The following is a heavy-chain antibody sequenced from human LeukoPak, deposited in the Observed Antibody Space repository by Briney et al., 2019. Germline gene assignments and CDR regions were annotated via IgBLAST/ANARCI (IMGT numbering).Heavy chain of an antibody. D-gene: IGHD2-21*02. V-gene: IGHV4-59*08. CDR1: GGPIDNYY. CDR3: ARLRSANCAGDCYSRHHQFDY. Sequence: SETLSLTCTVSGGPIDNYYWSWIRQLSGKGLEWMTYIHSGGRTAYNPSLKDRVTISVDTSKNQFSLKVTSVTAADTAVYYCARLRSANCAGDCYSRHHQFDYWGQGTLVTVSS. CDR2: IHSGGRT. J-gene: IGHJ4*02.